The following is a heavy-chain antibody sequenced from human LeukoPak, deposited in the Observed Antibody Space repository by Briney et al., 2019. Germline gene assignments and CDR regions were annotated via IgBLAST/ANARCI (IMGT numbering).Heavy chain of an antibody. Sequence: GGSLRLSCAASGFTFSGYSMSWVRQAPGKGLEWVSSISATGNYIYYADSVKGRFTISRDNAKNSLYLQMNSLRAEDTAVYYCARDRSGYTFDDWGQGTLVTVSS. J-gene: IGHJ4*02. V-gene: IGHV3-21*01. CDR2: ISATGNYI. CDR3: ARDRSGYTFDD. CDR1: GFTFSGYS. D-gene: IGHD5-18*01.